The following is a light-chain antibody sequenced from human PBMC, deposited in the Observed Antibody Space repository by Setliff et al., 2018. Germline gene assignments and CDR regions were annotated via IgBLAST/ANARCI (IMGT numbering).Light chain of an antibody. J-gene: IGLJ1*01. CDR3: TSYTSTFNYV. V-gene: IGLV2-14*01. CDR2: DVT. CDR1: TSDVGGYNY. Sequence: ALPQPASGSGSPGRTITISCTGTTSDVGGYNYVSRYQQNPGKAPKLMIYDVTNRPSGVSNRFSGSKSGNTASLTIPGLQAEDEADYYGTSYTSTFNYVFGTGTKVTVL.